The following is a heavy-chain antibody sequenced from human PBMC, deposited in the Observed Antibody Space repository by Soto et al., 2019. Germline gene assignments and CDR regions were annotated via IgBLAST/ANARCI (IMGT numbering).Heavy chain of an antibody. CDR1: GGSISSGGYS. D-gene: IGHD4-17*01. CDR3: ARFYGDYANWFDP. Sequence: QLQLQESGSGLVKPSQTLSLTCAVSGGSISSGGYSWSWIRQPPGKGLEWIGYIYHSGSTYYNPSLKSPVAISVDRSKNQFSLKLRSVTAADTAVYYCARFYGDYANWFDPWGQGTLVTVSS. CDR2: IYHSGST. J-gene: IGHJ5*02. V-gene: IGHV4-30-2*01.